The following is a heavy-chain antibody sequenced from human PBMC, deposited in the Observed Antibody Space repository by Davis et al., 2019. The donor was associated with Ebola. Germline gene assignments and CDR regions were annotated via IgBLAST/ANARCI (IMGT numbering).Heavy chain of an antibody. V-gene: IGHV1-69*13. CDR2: IIPIFGTA. J-gene: IGHJ6*03. CDR3: ARNTPDSGYYYYYMDV. CDR1: GGTFSSYA. D-gene: IGHD2-15*01. Sequence: VKVSCKASGGTFSSYAISWVRQAPGQGLEWMGGIIPIFGTANYAQKFQGRVTITADESTSTAYMELSSLRSDDTAVYYCARNTPDSGYYYYYMDVWGTGTTVTVSS.